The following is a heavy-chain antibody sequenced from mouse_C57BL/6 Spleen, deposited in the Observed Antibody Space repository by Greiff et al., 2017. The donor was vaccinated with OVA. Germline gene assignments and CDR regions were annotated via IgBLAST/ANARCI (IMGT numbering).Heavy chain of an antibody. V-gene: IGHV1-83*01. CDR2: YPGSGNTY. CDR3: SNYGSDY. D-gene: IGHD1-1*01. J-gene: IGHJ2*01. Sequence: VQLVESGPELVKPGASVKMSCKASGYTFTDYYMHWVKQKPGKGLEWIGEIYPGSGNTYYNEKFKGKATLTADTSSSTAYMQLSSLTSEDSAVYFCASNYGSDYWGQGTTLTVSS. CDR1: YTFTDYYM.